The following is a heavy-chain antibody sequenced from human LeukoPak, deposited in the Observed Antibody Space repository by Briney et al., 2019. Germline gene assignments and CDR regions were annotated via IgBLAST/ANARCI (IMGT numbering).Heavy chain of an antibody. CDR2: ISGSGGST. D-gene: IGHD3-3*01. J-gene: IGHJ5*02. CDR1: GFTFSSYA. CDR3: AKGLRRYNWFDP. V-gene: IGHV3-23*01. Sequence: GGSLRLSCAASGFTFSSYAMSWVRQAPGKGLEWVSAISGSGGSTYYADSVKGRFTISRDNSKNTLYPQMNSLRAEDTAVYYCAKGLRRYNWFDPWGQGTLVTVSS.